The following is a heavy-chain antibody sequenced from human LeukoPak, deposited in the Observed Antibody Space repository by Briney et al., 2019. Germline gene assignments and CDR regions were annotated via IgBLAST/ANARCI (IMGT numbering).Heavy chain of an antibody. Sequence: ASVKVSCKASGYTFTSYAMHWVRQAPGQRLEWMGWINAGNGNTKYSQKFQGRVTITRDTSASTAYMELSSLRSEDMAVYYCAAYSSGWYGEYWGQGTLVTVSS. CDR2: INAGNGNT. CDR3: AAYSSGWYGEY. V-gene: IGHV1-3*01. J-gene: IGHJ4*02. CDR1: GYTFTSYA. D-gene: IGHD6-19*01.